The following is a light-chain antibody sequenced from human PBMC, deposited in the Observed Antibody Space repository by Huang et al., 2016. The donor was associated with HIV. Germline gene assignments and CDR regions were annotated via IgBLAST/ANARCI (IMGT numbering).Light chain of an antibody. CDR2: GAL. Sequence: DIVMTQSPASLAVSLGERATINCKSSQTFLYSSKNEAYLAWYQQRPGRPPRFLIHGALARESGVPERFSGSGSETDFTLTITGLQPEDVAVYYCQQYYSSPTFGGGTKVEI. CDR3: QQYYSSPT. J-gene: IGKJ4*01. CDR1: QTFLYSSKNEAY. V-gene: IGKV4-1*01.